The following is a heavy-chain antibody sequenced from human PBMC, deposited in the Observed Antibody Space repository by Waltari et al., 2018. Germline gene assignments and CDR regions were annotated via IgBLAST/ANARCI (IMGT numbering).Heavy chain of an antibody. CDR3: ARERVLQALLGWFDP. CDR1: GGSISSYH. D-gene: IGHD2-8*02. Sequence: QVQLQESGPGLVKPSETLSLTCTVSGGSISSYHWSWIRQPPGKGLEWIGYIYSSGITSASAPTSHNPSLKSRVPIAADTSKNQISLKLGSVTAADTAVYYCARERVLQALLGWFDPWGQGTLVTVSS. CDR2: IYSSGITSASAPT. J-gene: IGHJ5*02. V-gene: IGHV4-59*01.